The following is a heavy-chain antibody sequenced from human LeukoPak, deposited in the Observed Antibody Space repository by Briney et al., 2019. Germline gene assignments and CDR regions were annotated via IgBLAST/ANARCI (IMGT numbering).Heavy chain of an antibody. CDR1: GFTFGSYA. J-gene: IGHJ6*03. CDR3: AKERGHPLTSYHMDV. V-gene: IGHV3-23*01. CDR2: IFGSGAGT. Sequence: GGSLRLSCAASGFTFGSYAMSWVRQTPGKGLEWASTIFGSGAGTCYADSVKGRFTISRDNSNNTLYLQLNGLRAEDTAVYFCAKERGHPLTSYHMDVWCKGTTVTVSS. D-gene: IGHD4/OR15-4a*01.